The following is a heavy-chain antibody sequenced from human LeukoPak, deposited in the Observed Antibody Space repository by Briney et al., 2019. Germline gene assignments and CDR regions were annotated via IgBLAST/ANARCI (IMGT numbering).Heavy chain of an antibody. V-gene: IGHV1-46*01. D-gene: IGHD4-17*01. CDR3: ARERGRQTTVTTLARPWFDP. CDR1: GYTFTSYY. J-gene: IGHJ5*02. CDR2: INPSGGST. Sequence: GASVKVSCKASGYTFTSYYMHWVRQAPGQGLEWMGIINPSGGSTSYAQKFQGRVTMTRDTSTSTVYMELSSLRSEDTAVYYCARERGRQTTVTTLARPWFDPWGQGTLVTVSS.